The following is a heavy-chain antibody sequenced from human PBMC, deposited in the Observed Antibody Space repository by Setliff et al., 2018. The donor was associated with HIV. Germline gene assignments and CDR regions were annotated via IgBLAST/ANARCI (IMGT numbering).Heavy chain of an antibody. J-gene: IGHJ3*01. CDR3: AREVTSFEAFDL. V-gene: IGHV3-21*04. CDR2: ISSSSRSK. Sequence: GGSLRLSCAASGFTFSSYSMNWVRQAPGKGLEWVSSISSSSRSKYYADSVKGRFTISRDNAKNSLYLQMSSLRAEDTAVYYCAREVTSFEAFDLWGQGTMVT. D-gene: IGHD2-21*02. CDR1: GFTFSSYS.